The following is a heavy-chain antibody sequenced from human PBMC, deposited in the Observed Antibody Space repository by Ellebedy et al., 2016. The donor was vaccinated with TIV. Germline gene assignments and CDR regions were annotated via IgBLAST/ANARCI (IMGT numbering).Heavy chain of an antibody. V-gene: IGHV3-7*03. D-gene: IGHD4-17*01. Sequence: GESLKISXAASGFTFSSYWMSWVRQAPGKGLEWVANIKQDGSEKYYVDSVKGRFTISRDNAKNSLYLQMNSLRAEDTAVYYCAREGGDYGDLAHEYYFDYWGQGTLVTVSS. CDR3: AREGGDYGDLAHEYYFDY. CDR1: GFTFSSYW. CDR2: IKQDGSEK. J-gene: IGHJ4*02.